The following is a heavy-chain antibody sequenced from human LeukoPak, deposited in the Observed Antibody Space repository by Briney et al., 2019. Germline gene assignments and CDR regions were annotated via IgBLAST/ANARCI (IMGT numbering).Heavy chain of an antibody. V-gene: IGHV1-69*13. CDR3: AIQGYYYDSSGYYYSAFDI. J-gene: IGHJ3*02. D-gene: IGHD3-22*01. CDR1: GYTFTGYY. Sequence: ASVKVSCKASGYTFTGYYMHRVRQAPGQGLEWMGGIIPIFGTANYAQKFQGRVTITADESTSTAYMELSSLRSEDTAVYYCAIQGYYYDSSGYYYSAFDIWGQGTMVTVSS. CDR2: IIPIFGTA.